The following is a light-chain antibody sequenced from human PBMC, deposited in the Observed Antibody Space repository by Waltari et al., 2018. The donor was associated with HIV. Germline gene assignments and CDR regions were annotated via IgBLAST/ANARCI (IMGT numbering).Light chain of an antibody. J-gene: IGKJ3*01. V-gene: IGKV1-39*01. CDR2: AAI. Sequence: DIQLTQSPSSLSASPGDSVTMTCRASQSISSSLNWYRQRPGKAPELLIYAAITVKGGVPSRFSGSGSGTDFSLTISDLQAEDFVSYYCQQSFSVPLTFGPGTKVDV. CDR1: QSISSS. CDR3: QQSFSVPLT.